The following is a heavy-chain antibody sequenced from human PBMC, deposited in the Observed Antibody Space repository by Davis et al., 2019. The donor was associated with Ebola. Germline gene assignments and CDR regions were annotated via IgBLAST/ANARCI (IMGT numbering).Heavy chain of an antibody. CDR2: INSKPDGGTA. J-gene: IGHJ4*02. Sequence: PGGSLRLSCAASGITFSNAWMSWVRQVPGKGLEWVGRINSKPDGGTADYAAPVKGRFTISRDDSKNTLYLQMNSLKTEDTAVYFCTTDRRSGSYFDYWGQGALVTVSS. D-gene: IGHD1-26*01. CDR1: GITFSNAW. CDR3: TTDRRSGSYFDY. V-gene: IGHV3-15*01.